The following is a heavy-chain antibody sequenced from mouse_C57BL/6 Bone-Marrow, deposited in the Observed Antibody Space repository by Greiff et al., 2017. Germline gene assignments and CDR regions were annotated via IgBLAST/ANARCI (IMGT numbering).Heavy chain of an antibody. D-gene: IGHD2-3*01. J-gene: IGHJ2*01. Sequence: DVMLVESGGGLVQPGGSMKLSCVASGFTFSNYWMNWVRQSPEKGLEWVAQIRLKSDNYATHYAESVKGRFTISRDDSKSSVYLQMNNLRAEDTGIYYCTGGWLPLDYWGQGTTLTVSS. CDR3: TGGWLPLDY. CDR2: IRLKSDNYAT. V-gene: IGHV6-3*01. CDR1: GFTFSNYW.